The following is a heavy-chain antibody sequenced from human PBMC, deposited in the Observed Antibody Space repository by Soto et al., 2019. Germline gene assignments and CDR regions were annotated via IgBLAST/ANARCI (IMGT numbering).Heavy chain of an antibody. CDR3: ARGFDKYYYDSSGQVSAFDI. D-gene: IGHD3-22*01. V-gene: IGHV4-30-2*01. CDR2: IYHSGST. CDR1: GGSISSYS. Sequence: SETLSLTCTVSGGSISSYSWSWIRQPPGKGLEWIGYIYHSGSTYYNPSLKSRVTISVDRSKNQFSLKLSSVTAADTAVYYCARGFDKYYYDSSGQVSAFDIWGQGTMVTVSS. J-gene: IGHJ3*02.